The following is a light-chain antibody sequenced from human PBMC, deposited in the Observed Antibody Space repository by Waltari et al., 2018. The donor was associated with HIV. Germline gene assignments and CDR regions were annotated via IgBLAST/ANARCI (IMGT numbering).Light chain of an antibody. J-gene: IGLJ2*01. Sequence: QSLLTQPPSASGTPGQRVTISCSGSSSNIGTNYVYWYQQLTGTAPKLRICGDDQRPSGVPDRFSASKSGTSASLDISGLRSEDETDYYCVAWDDTLSGPVFGGGTKLTVL. CDR3: VAWDDTLSGPV. CDR1: SSNIGTNY. CDR2: GDD. V-gene: IGLV1-47*01.